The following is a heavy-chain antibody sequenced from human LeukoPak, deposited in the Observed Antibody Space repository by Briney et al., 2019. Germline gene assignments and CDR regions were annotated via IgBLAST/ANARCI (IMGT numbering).Heavy chain of an antibody. CDR3: SRGGFRGSFDI. CDR2: ISSSGSTI. V-gene: IGHV3-11*01. CDR1: GFTFSDYY. Sequence: GGSLRLSCAASGFTFSDYYMSWIRQAPGKGLEWVSYISSSGSTIYYADSVKGRFTISSDNAKNSLYLQMNSLRAEDTAVYDWSRGGFRGSFDIRGQRAIVTVSS. J-gene: IGHJ3*02.